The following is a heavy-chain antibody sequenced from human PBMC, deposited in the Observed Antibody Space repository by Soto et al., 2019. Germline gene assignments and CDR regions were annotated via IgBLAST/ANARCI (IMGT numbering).Heavy chain of an antibody. CDR3: AKDSCGRGNCHYYYVMDV. J-gene: IGHJ6*02. CDR2: ISYEGSNK. D-gene: IGHD2-21*01. CDR1: GFTFSNYG. V-gene: IGHV3-30*18. Sequence: QVHLVESGGGVVQPGRSLRLSCAASGFTFSNYGMHWVRQAPGKGLEWVAVISYEGSNKYYRDSVKGRFTISRDNSKNTFYLQMNSLRAEDTAVYYCAKDSCGRGNCHYYYVMDVWGQGTTVTVSS.